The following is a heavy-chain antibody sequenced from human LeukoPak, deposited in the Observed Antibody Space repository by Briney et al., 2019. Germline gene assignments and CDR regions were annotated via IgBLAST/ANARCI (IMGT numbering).Heavy chain of an antibody. V-gene: IGHV3-53*01. CDR1: GFTVSSNY. CDR2: IYSGGST. J-gene: IGHJ5*02. Sequence: PGGSLRLSCAASGFTVSSNYMSWVRQAPGKGLEWVSVIYSGGSTYYADPVKGRFTISRDNSKNTLYLQMNSLRAEGTAVYYCARQVVPAALNWFDPWGQGTLVTVSS. D-gene: IGHD2-2*01. CDR3: ARQVVPAALNWFDP.